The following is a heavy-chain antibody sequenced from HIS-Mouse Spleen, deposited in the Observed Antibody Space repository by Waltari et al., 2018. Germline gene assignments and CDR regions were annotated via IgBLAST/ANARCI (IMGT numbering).Heavy chain of an antibody. D-gene: IGHD6-13*01. J-gene: IGHJ2*01. V-gene: IGHV4-39*07. Sequence: QLQLQESGPGLVKPSETLSLTCTVSGGSISSSSYYWGWIRQPPWKGLEWIGSIYYGGTPYYHPSLKSRVTLSVDTSKNHCSLKLRSGTAADAAVYYCAREIPYSSSWYDWYFDLWGRGTLVTVSS. CDR1: GGSISSSSYY. CDR2: IYYGGTP. CDR3: AREIPYSSSWYDWYFDL.